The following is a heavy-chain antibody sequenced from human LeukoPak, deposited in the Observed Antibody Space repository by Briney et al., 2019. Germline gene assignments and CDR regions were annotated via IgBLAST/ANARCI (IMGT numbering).Heavy chain of an antibody. Sequence: SETLSLTCTVSGGSISSSSYYWGWIRQPPGKGLEWIGSIYYSGSTYYNPSLKSRVTISVDTSKNQFSLKLSSVTAADTAVYYCARDGVVVASYSYYYYGMDVWGQGTTVTVSS. CDR1: GGSISSSSYY. D-gene: IGHD2-15*01. CDR2: IYYSGST. J-gene: IGHJ6*02. V-gene: IGHV4-39*07. CDR3: ARDGVVVASYSYYYYGMDV.